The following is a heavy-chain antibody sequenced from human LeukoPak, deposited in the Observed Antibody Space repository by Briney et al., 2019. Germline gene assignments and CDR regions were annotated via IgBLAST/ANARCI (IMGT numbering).Heavy chain of an antibody. CDR3: ARALHNWNYYYMDV. V-gene: IGHV1-69*13. CDR2: IITIFGTA. Sequence: SVKLSFKSSGGTFSSYAISWVRQPPGQGLEWMGGIITIFGTANYAQKFQGRVTITADESTSTAYMELSSLRSEDTAVYYCARALHNWNYYYMDVWGKGTTVTVSS. D-gene: IGHD1-20*01. CDR1: GGTFSSYA. J-gene: IGHJ6*03.